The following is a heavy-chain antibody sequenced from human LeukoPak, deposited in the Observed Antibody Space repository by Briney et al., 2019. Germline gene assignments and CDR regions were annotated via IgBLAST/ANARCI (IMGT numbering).Heavy chain of an antibody. D-gene: IGHD2-15*01. CDR2: IIPIFGTA. J-gene: IGHJ4*02. CDR3: ARSVVVAATEREPLDY. V-gene: IGHV1-69*13. Sequence: GASVKVSCKASGYTFTSYPISWVRQAPGQGLEWMGGIIPIFGTANYAQKFQGRVTITADESTSTAYMELSSLRSEDTAVYYCARSVVVAATEREPLDYWGQGTLVTVSS. CDR1: GYTFTSYP.